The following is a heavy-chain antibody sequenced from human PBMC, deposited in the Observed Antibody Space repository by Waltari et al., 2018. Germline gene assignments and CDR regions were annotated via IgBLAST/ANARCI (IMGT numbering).Heavy chain of an antibody. Sequence: QVQLVQSGAEVKKPGSSVKVSCKASGGTFSSYAISWVRQAPGQGLEWMGGIIPIFGTANYAQKLQGRVTITAAESTSTAYMELSSLRSEDTAVYYCARAPDYYDSSGYYAFDIWGQGTMVTVSS. CDR2: IIPIFGTA. J-gene: IGHJ3*02. CDR3: ARAPDYYDSSGYYAFDI. CDR1: GGTFSSYA. V-gene: IGHV1-69*01. D-gene: IGHD3-22*01.